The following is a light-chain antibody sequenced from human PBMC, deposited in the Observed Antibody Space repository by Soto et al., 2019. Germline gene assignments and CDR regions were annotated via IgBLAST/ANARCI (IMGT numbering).Light chain of an antibody. Sequence: EIVLTQSPGTLSLSPGERATLSCRASQSVSSNYLAWYQQKPGQAPRLLIYGASSRATGIPDRFSGSGSGTDFTLTISRLEPEDFAVYYCQQHGSSPQTFGQGTK. CDR2: GAS. CDR1: QSVSSNY. V-gene: IGKV3-20*01. J-gene: IGKJ1*01. CDR3: QQHGSSPQT.